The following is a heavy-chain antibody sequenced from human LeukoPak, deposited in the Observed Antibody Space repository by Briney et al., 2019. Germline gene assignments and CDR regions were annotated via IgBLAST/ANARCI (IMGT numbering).Heavy chain of an antibody. CDR1: GDSMSGY. Sequence: SETLSLTCTVSGDSMSGYWAWVRPPAGKGLEWIGRISTSGGTDYNPSLKSRITMSVDTSKNQFFLKLRSMTAADTAVYYCARSNSGSYGWFDPWGQGTLVTVSS. D-gene: IGHD1-26*01. CDR2: ISTSGGT. J-gene: IGHJ5*02. V-gene: IGHV4-4*07. CDR3: ARSNSGSYGWFDP.